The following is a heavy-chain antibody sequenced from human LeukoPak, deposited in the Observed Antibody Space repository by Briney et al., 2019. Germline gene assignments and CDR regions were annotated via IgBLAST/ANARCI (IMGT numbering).Heavy chain of an antibody. CDR2: VHLSGAT. D-gene: IGHD1-26*01. V-gene: IGHV4-4*02. Sequence: SSETLPLTCAVSGGSIMTTNWWSWVRQTPGEGLEGIGEVHLSGATNYNPSLESRVSMSIDTSKNQMSLKLTSVTAADTAIYFCTRESGAFSPFGFWGQGTLVTVSS. CDR3: TRESGAFSPFGF. CDR1: GGSIMTTNW. J-gene: IGHJ4*02.